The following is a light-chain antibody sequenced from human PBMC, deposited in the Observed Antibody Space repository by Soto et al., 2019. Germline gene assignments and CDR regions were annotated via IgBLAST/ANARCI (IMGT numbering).Light chain of an antibody. V-gene: IGLV4-60*03. J-gene: IGLJ3*02. CDR1: SGHSSYT. CDR2: LEGTGDY. CDR3: ETWDSKSWV. Sequence: QLVLTQSSSASASLRSSVKLTCTLSSGHSSYTIAWHQQQPGKAPRYLMKLEGTGDYNKGSGVPDRFSGSSSGADRYLSISNLQSEDEADYYCETWDSKSWVFGGGTKLTVL.